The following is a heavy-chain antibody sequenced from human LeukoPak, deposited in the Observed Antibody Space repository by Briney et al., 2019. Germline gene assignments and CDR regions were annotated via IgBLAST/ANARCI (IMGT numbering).Heavy chain of an antibody. V-gene: IGHV3-21*01. CDR1: GFTFSTYS. Sequence: GGSLRLSCAASGFTFSTYSMNWVRQAPGKGLEWVSSISSSSTYIYYADSVKGRFAISRDNAKNSLYLQMNSLRAEDTAVYYCARDPSEAAHPYYFDYWGQGTLVTVSS. D-gene: IGHD6-19*01. CDR3: ARDPSEAAHPYYFDY. J-gene: IGHJ4*02. CDR2: ISSSSTYI.